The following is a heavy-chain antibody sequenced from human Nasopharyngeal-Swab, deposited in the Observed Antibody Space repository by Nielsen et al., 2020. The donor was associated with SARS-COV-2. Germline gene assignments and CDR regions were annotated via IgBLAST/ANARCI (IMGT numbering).Heavy chain of an antibody. CDR1: GGSISSSSYY. CDR3: ARQEYLNWFDP. D-gene: IGHD6-6*01. CDR2: IYYSGST. J-gene: IGHJ5*02. Sequence: SETLSLTCTVSGGSISSSSYYWGWIRQPPGKGLEWIGSIYYSGSTYHNPSLKSRVTISVDTSKNQFSLKLSSVTAADTAVYYCARQEYLNWFDPWGQGTLVTVSS. V-gene: IGHV4-39*01.